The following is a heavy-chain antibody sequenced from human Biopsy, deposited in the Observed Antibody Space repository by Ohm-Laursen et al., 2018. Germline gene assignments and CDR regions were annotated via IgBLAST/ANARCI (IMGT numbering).Heavy chain of an antibody. Sequence: SDTLSLTCTVSGDSVTSDNYFWAWIRQPPGKGLEWIGSKHYRGGSYSNPSLKSRVALSVDTSKNQFSLRLTSVTAADTAVYYCARVAGGYAYYYGMDVWGQGTTVIVSS. D-gene: IGHD5-12*01. V-gene: IGHV4-39*07. CDR1: GDSVTSDNYF. CDR3: ARVAGGYAYYYGMDV. CDR2: KHYRGGS. J-gene: IGHJ6*02.